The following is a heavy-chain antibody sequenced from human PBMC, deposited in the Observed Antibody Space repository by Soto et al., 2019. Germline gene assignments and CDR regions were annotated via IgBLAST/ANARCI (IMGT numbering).Heavy chain of an antibody. Sequence: ESGGGLEQPGGSLRLSCAASGFNFNSYAMSWVRQAPGKGLEWVSGISGNGEATYYADSVKGRFTISRDNSKNTVFLQMSSLRAEDTAVYYCAKGHCSGGVCSLFDYWGQGALVTVSS. CDR2: ISGNGEAT. V-gene: IGHV3-23*01. CDR3: AKGHCSGGVCSLFDY. D-gene: IGHD2-15*01. CDR1: GFNFNSYA. J-gene: IGHJ4*02.